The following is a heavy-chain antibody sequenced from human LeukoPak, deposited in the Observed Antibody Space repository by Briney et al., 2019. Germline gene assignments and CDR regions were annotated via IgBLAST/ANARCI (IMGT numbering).Heavy chain of an antibody. CDR2: ISGSGGST. J-gene: IGHJ4*02. CDR1: GFTFSSYA. D-gene: IGHD3-3*01. Sequence: GGSLRLSCAASGFTFSSYAMSWVRQAPGKGLEWVSAISGSGGSTYYADSVKGRFTISRDNSKNTLYLQMNSLRAEDTAVYYCAKDATIFGVVIMGVFDYWGQGTLVTVSS. V-gene: IGHV3-23*01. CDR3: AKDATIFGVVIMGVFDY.